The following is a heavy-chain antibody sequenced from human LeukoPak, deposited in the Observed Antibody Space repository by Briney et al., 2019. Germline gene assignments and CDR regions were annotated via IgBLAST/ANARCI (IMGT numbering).Heavy chain of an antibody. CDR1: GFTFSGYE. CDR3: ARGPYCSGDSCYSGQFGLFDY. CDR2: ISTSGFII. J-gene: IGHJ4*02. V-gene: IGHV3-48*03. D-gene: IGHD2-15*01. Sequence: GGSLRLPCAASGFTFSGYEMNWVRQAPGKGLEWVSYISTSGFIIYYADSVKGRLTISRDNAKNSLYLQMNSLRAEDTAVYYCARGPYCSGDSCYSGQFGLFDYWGQGTLVTVSS.